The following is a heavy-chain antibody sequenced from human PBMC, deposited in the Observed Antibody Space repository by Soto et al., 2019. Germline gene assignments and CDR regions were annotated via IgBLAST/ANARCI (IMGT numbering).Heavy chain of an antibody. CDR3: ARPTDRGLATHLWGGNDVFHI. Sequence: EVQLVESGGDLVKPGGCLRLSCAASGITFTNAWMSWVRQAPGKGLEWVGRIKNRADGGTTDYAAPVRGRFTISRDNAKNSLYLQMNSLRAEDTAVYYCARPTDRGLATHLWGGNDVFHIWGQGTMVTVSS. V-gene: IGHV3-15*01. J-gene: IGHJ3*02. CDR2: IKNRADGGTT. CDR1: GITFTNAW. D-gene: IGHD7-27*01.